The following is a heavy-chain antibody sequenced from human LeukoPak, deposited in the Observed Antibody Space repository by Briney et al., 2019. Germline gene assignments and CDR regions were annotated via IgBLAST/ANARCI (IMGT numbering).Heavy chain of an antibody. D-gene: IGHD3-22*01. Sequence: TPGGSLRLSCAASGFTFSTYSMNWVRQAPGKGLEWVSSISSGSSFIYYADSVKGRFTISRDNAKNSLFLQMNSLRAEDTAVYYCARESSGYFYWGQGTLVTVSS. J-gene: IGHJ4*02. V-gene: IGHV3-21*01. CDR3: ARESSGYFY. CDR1: GFTFSTYS. CDR2: ISSGSSFI.